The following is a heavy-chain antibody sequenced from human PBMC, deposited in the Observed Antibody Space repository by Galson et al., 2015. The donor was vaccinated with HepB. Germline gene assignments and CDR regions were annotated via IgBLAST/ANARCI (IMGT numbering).Heavy chain of an antibody. CDR3: ARTLSTTAY. Sequence: SLRLSCAASGFSFSSYSMNWVRQAPGKGLEWVSYISSSSSTVYYADSVKGRFTISRDNAKNSLYLQMNSLRAEDTAIYYCARTLSTTAYWGQGTLVTVSS. D-gene: IGHD1-1*01. CDR1: GFSFSSYS. V-gene: IGHV3-48*01. CDR2: ISSSSSTV. J-gene: IGHJ4*02.